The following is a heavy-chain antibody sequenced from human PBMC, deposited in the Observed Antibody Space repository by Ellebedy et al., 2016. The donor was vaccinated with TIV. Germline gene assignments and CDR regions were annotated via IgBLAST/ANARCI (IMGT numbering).Heavy chain of an antibody. Sequence: GESLKISCAASGFTFSCCAMSWVRQAPGKGLEWVSVISNSGDTTYADSVKGRFTISRDNAKNSLYLQVDSLRDEDTAVYYCARGGGSGTYYSFDYWGRGTLVTVSS. V-gene: IGHV3-23*01. CDR1: GFTFSCCA. J-gene: IGHJ4*02. CDR3: ARGGGSGTYYSFDY. CDR2: ISNSGDTT. D-gene: IGHD3-10*01.